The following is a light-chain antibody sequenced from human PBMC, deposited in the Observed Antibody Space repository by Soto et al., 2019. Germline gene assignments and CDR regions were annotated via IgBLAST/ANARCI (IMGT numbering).Light chain of an antibody. J-gene: IGKJ3*01. Sequence: EIVCTQSPGTLSLSPAERATLSCRARQSGSDSYLAGYQQKPGQPPRLLLYGVSSRGYGMPDRFSGRWSGTDFTLTINRLEPEDFAVYYCQHYGNSPHSVTFGPGTKVDI. CDR3: QHYGNSPHSVT. CDR2: GVS. CDR1: QSGSDSY. V-gene: IGKV3-20*01.